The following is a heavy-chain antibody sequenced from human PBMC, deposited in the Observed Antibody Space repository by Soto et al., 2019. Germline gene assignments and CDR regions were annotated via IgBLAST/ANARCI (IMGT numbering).Heavy chain of an antibody. D-gene: IGHD4-17*01. CDR2: IYSGGST. J-gene: IGHJ6*03. CDR1: GFTVSSNY. V-gene: IGHV3-53*04. CDR3: ARVLCRDYEKAYYYYYYDMDV. Sequence: GGSLRLSCAASGFTVSSNYMSWVRQAPGKGLEWVSVIYSGGSTYYADSVKGRFTISRHNSKNTLYLQMNSLRAEDTAVYYCARVLCRDYEKAYYYYYYDMDVWGKGTTVTVSS.